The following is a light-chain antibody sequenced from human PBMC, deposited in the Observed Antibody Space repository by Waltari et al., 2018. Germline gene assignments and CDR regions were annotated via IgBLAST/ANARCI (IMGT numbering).Light chain of an antibody. J-gene: IGLJ2*01. Sequence: QSALTQPPSASGSPGQSVTISCTGTIVDVGGYHYVSWYQQHPGKAPKLMIYEVSKRPSGVVDPFSGSKAGNTASLTVSGLQAEDEADCYCSSYAGSNKGVFGGGTKLTVL. CDR3: SSYAGSNKGV. CDR1: IVDVGGYHY. CDR2: EVS. V-gene: IGLV2-8*01.